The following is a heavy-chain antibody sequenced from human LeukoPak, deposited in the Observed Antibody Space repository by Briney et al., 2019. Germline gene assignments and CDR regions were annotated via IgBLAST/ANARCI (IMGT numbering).Heavy chain of an antibody. Sequence: SETLSLTCAVYGGSFGGYYWSWIRQPPGKGLEWIGEINHSGSTNYNPSLKSRVTISVDTSKNQFSLKLSSVTAADTAVYYCARGGGMIEFTDVDYWGQGTLVTVSS. D-gene: IGHD3-22*01. V-gene: IGHV4-34*01. CDR2: INHSGST. J-gene: IGHJ4*02. CDR1: GGSFGGYY. CDR3: ARGGGMIEFTDVDY.